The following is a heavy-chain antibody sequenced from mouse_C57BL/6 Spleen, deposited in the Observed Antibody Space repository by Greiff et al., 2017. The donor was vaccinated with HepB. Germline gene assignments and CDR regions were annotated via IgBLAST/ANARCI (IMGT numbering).Heavy chain of an antibody. Sequence: QVQLKQPGAELVMPGASVKLSCKASGYTFTSYWMHWVKQRPGQGLEWIGEIDPSDSYTNDNQKYKGKSTLTVDKSSSTAYMQLSSLTSEDSAVYYCARLGWLLLDYWGQGTTLTVSS. V-gene: IGHV1-69*01. CDR2: IDPSDSYT. D-gene: IGHD2-3*01. J-gene: IGHJ2*01. CDR3: ARLGWLLLDY. CDR1: GYTFTSYW.